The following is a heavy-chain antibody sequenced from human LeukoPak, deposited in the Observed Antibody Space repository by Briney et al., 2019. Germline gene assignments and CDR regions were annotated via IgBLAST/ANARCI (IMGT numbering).Heavy chain of an antibody. CDR3: ARTTSYYHSDYFDY. Sequence: PGGSLRLSCSASGFTFSTYGMHWVRQAPGKGLEWVAVISYDGSTKYYVDSVKGRFSISRDNSKNTLYLQMNSLRGEDTAVYYCARTTSYYHSDYFDYWGQGTLVTVSS. D-gene: IGHD3-22*01. CDR1: GFTFSTYG. V-gene: IGHV3-30*03. CDR2: ISYDGSTK. J-gene: IGHJ4*02.